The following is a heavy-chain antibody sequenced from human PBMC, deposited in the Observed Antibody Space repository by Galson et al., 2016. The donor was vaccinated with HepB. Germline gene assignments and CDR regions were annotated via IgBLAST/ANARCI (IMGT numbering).Heavy chain of an antibody. V-gene: IGHV3-33*01. J-gene: IGHJ4*02. CDR3: ARDRRVFGVLIIPDY. CDR1: GFTFSSYG. D-gene: IGHD3-3*01. CDR2: IWYDGSKK. Sequence: SLRLSCAASGFTFSSYGMHWVRQAPGKGLEWVAHIWYDGSKKYYADSVKGRFTISRDNSKNTLYLQMNSLRAEDTAVYYCARDRRVFGVLIIPDYWGQGTLVTVSS.